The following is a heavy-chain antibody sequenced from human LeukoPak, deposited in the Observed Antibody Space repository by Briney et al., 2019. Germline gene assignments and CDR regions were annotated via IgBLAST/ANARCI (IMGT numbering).Heavy chain of an antibody. Sequence: GGSLRLSCAASGFTFSSYWMHWVRHAPGKGLEWVSRINSDGSSTSYEDSVKGRFTISRDNAKNSLYLQMNSLRAEDTAVYYCARDYVLKGIAAAGTGAFDIWGQGTMVTVSS. CDR1: GFTFSSYW. D-gene: IGHD6-13*01. CDR3: ARDYVLKGIAAAGTGAFDI. CDR2: INSDGSST. J-gene: IGHJ3*02. V-gene: IGHV3-74*01.